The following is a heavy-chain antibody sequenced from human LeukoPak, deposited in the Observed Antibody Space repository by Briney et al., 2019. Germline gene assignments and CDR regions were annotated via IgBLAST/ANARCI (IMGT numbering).Heavy chain of an antibody. Sequence: SETLSLTCTVSGGSISSSSYYWGWIRQPPGKGLEWIGSIYYSGGTYYNPSLKGRVTISVDTSKNQFSLKLSSVTAADTAVYYCAGLYSGSYYQYFQHWGQGTLVTVSS. V-gene: IGHV4-39*01. D-gene: IGHD1-26*01. CDR2: IYYSGGT. CDR3: AGLYSGSYYQYFQH. J-gene: IGHJ1*01. CDR1: GGSISSSSYY.